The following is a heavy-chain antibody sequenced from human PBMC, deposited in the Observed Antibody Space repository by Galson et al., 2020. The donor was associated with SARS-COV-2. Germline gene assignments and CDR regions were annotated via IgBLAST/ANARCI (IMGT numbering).Heavy chain of an antibody. CDR3: AKVVSSYCSGGSCSPAMWFDP. Sequence: GGSLRLSCAASGFAFSNSVMSWVRQAPGKGLEWVSAISGSGAGTYYADSVKGRFTISRDNSKNTVYLQMKSLRAGDTAAYFCAKVVSSYCSGGSCSPAMWFDPWGQGTLVTVSS. CDR1: GFAFSNSV. D-gene: IGHD2-15*01. J-gene: IGHJ5*02. V-gene: IGHV3-23*01. CDR2: ISGSGAGT.